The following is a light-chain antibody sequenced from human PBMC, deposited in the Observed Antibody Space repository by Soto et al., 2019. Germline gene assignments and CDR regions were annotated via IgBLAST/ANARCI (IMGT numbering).Light chain of an antibody. CDR3: QQSYSTLRT. Sequence: DIQMTQSPSSLSASVGDRVTITCRASQSISSYLNWYQQKPGKAPKLLIYAASSLQSGVPSSFSGSVSGTDFTLTISSLQPEDFVTYYCQQSYSTLRTFGQGTKVEIK. CDR2: AAS. V-gene: IGKV1-39*01. CDR1: QSISSY. J-gene: IGKJ1*01.